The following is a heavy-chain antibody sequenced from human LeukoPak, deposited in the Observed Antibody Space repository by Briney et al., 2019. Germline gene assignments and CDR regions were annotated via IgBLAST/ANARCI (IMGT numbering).Heavy chain of an antibody. CDR2: IYHSGST. V-gene: IGHV4-30-2*01. Sequence: SETLSLTCTVSGGSISSGGYYWSWIRQPPGKGLEWIGYIYHSGSTYYNPPLKSRVTISVDRSKNQFSLKLSSVTAADTAVYCCARGLAARVYYYYYYMDVWGKGTTVTVSS. D-gene: IGHD6-13*01. J-gene: IGHJ6*03. CDR3: ARGLAARVYYYYYYMDV. CDR1: GGSISSGGYY.